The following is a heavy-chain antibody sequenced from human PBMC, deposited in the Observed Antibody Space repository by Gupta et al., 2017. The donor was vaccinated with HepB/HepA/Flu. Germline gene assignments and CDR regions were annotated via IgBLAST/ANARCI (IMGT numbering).Heavy chain of an antibody. D-gene: IGHD2-21*01. Sequence: QVQLQQSGAGLLKPSETLSLTCAVYGGSFSGYAWSWIRQPPGKGLDWIGEINHSESTNYNPALKSRVTISVDTSKNQFSLKLSSVTAADTAVYYCARGLNAPSDAPNNIVVVIARGNWFDPWGQGTLVTVSS. CDR1: GGSFSGYA. CDR2: INHSEST. CDR3: ARGLNAPSDAPNNIVVVIARGNWFDP. J-gene: IGHJ5*02. V-gene: IGHV4-34*01.